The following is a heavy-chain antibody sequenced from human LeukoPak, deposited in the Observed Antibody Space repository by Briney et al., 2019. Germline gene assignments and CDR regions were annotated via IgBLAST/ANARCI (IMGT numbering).Heavy chain of an antibody. Sequence: SETLSLTCTVSGGSISSYYWSWIRQPPGKGLEWIGYIYYSGSTNYNPSLKSRVTISVDTSKNQFSLKLSSVTAADTAVYYCARGSRYCSSTSCHLFDYWGQGTLVTVSS. D-gene: IGHD2-2*01. CDR2: IYYSGST. V-gene: IGHV4-59*01. CDR3: ARGSRYCSSTSCHLFDY. CDR1: GGSISSYY. J-gene: IGHJ4*02.